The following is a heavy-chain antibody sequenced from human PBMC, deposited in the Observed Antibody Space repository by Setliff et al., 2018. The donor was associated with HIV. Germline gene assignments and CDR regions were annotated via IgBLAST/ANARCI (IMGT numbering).Heavy chain of an antibody. CDR2: IYTSGST. V-gene: IGHV4-4*09. CDR3: ARGRMGYYGSGSYLP. J-gene: IGHJ5*02. CDR1: GGSFSDYY. Sequence: KPSETLSLTCTVSGGSFSDYYRSWIRQPPGKGLEWIGYIYTSGSTNYNPSLKSRVTISADTSKKQFSLKLTSVTAADTAVYYCARGRMGYYGSGSYLPWGQGMLVTVSS. D-gene: IGHD3-10*01.